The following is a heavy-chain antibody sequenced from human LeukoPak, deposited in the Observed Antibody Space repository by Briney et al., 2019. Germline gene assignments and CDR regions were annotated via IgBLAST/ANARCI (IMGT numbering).Heavy chain of an antibody. CDR3: ARLPYYYDSSGYYYFSFDY. V-gene: IGHV4-34*01. J-gene: IGHJ4*02. Sequence: PSETLSLTCAVYGGSFSGYYWSWIRQPPGKGLEWIGEIDHSGSTNYNPSLKSRVTISVDTSKNQFSLKLSSVTAADAAVYYCARLPYYYDSSGYYYFSFDYWGQGTLVTVSS. D-gene: IGHD3-22*01. CDR2: IDHSGST. CDR1: GGSFSGYY.